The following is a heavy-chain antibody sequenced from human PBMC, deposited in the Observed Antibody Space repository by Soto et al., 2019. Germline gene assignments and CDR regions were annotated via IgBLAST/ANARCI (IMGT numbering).Heavy chain of an antibody. V-gene: IGHV3-74*01. Sequence: EVQLVESGGGLVQPGGSLRLSCAASGFTFSTSWIHWVRQAPGKGLVWVSRINGDGGTINYADSVKGRFTISRDNAKNTVYLQMNSVSADDTAVYYCTRGGNYYVDYWGQGTLVTVSS. J-gene: IGHJ4*02. CDR3: TRGGNYYVDY. CDR1: GFTFSTSW. D-gene: IGHD1-7*01. CDR2: INGDGGTI.